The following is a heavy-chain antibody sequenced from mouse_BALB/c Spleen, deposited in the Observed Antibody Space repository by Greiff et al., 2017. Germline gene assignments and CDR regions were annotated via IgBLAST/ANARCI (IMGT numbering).Heavy chain of an antibody. D-gene: IGHD1-1*02. V-gene: IGHV3-6*02. Sequence: EVQRVESGPGLVKPSQSLSLTCSVTGYSITSGYYWNWIRQFPGNKLEWMGYISYDGSNNYNPSLKNRISITRDTSKNQFFLKLNSVTTEDTATYYCARRVLSLYAMDYWGQGTSVTVSS. CDR1: GYSITSGYY. CDR2: ISYDGSN. CDR3: ARRVLSLYAMDY. J-gene: IGHJ4*01.